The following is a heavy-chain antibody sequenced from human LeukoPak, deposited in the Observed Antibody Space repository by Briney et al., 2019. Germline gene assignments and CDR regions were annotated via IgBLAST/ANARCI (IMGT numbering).Heavy chain of an antibody. Sequence: ASVKVSCKASGYTFTGYAMNWVRQAPGQGLEWMGWINTNTGNPTYAQGFTGRFVFSLDTSVSTAYLQISSLKAEDTAVYYCARDPSSWSPLYYYYGMDVWGQGTTVTVPS. V-gene: IGHV7-4-1*02. J-gene: IGHJ6*02. CDR2: INTNTGNP. CDR3: ARDPSSWSPLYYYYGMDV. CDR1: GYTFTGYA. D-gene: IGHD6-13*01.